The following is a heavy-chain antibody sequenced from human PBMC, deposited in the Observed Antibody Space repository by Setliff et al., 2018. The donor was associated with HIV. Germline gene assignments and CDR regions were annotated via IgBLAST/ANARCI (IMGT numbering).Heavy chain of an antibody. Sequence: GGSLRLSCAASGFTFSNYGMHWVRQAPGKGLEWVAVMSTGGGIKICADSVKGRFTISRDNSRNTLFLQMNNLRPEDTATCYCVRDPIEGSPDYFDYWGQGALVTVSS. J-gene: IGHJ4*02. V-gene: IGHV3-30*03. CDR2: MSTGGGIK. CDR3: VRDPIEGSPDYFDY. CDR1: GFTFSNYG. D-gene: IGHD1-26*01.